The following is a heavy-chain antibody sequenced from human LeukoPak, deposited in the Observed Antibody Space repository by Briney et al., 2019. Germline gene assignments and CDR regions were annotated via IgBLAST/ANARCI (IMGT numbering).Heavy chain of an antibody. CDR3: AGWNYFDY. Sequence: PGGSLRLSCAASGFTFSSYWMSWVRQAPGKGLEWVANIKQDGSAKYYVDSVKGRFTISRDNAKNSLYLQMDSLRAEDTALYFCAGWNYFDYWGQGTLVTVSS. V-gene: IGHV3-7*01. J-gene: IGHJ4*02. CDR1: GFTFSSYW. CDR2: IKQDGSAK. D-gene: IGHD6-19*01.